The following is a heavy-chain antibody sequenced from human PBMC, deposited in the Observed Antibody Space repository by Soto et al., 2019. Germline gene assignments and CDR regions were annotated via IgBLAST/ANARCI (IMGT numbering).Heavy chain of an antibody. D-gene: IGHD3-22*01. CDR3: ARGNYDSREANPHFNY. Sequence: TLSLTCTVSGGSISSGGYYWSWIRQHPGKGVEWIGYIYYSGSTYYNPSLKSRVTISVDTSKNQFSLKLSSVTAADTAVYYCARGNYDSREANPHFNYWGQGTLVTVSS. J-gene: IGHJ4*02. CDR1: GGSISSGGYY. CDR2: IYYSGST. V-gene: IGHV4-31*03.